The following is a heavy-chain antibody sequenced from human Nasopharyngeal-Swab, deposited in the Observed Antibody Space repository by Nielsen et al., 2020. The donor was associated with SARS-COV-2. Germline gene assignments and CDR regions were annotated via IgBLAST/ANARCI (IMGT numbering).Heavy chain of an antibody. CDR2: INPSGGST. D-gene: IGHD6-19*01. V-gene: IGHV1-46*01. J-gene: IGHJ4*02. Sequence: ASVKVSCKASGYTFTCYYMRWVRQARGQGLEWMGIINPSGGSTSYAQKFHGRVTMTRVPSTSTVYMELSSLRSEDTAVYYCAREEAVAGRIDFWGQGTLVTVSS. CDR3: AREEAVAGRIDF. CDR1: GYTFTCYY.